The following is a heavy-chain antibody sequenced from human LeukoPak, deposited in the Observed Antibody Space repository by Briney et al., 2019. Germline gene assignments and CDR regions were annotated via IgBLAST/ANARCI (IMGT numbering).Heavy chain of an antibody. J-gene: IGHJ3*02. CDR2: IYYSGTT. CDR1: GGSISSYY. Sequence: SETLSLTCTVSGGSISSYYWSWIRQPPGKGLEWIGYIYYSGTTNYNPSLKSRVTISVDTSKNQFSLKLSSVTAADTAVYYCATTRRITMIGGAFDIWGQGTVVTVSS. D-gene: IGHD3-10*01. CDR3: ATTRRITMIGGAFDI. V-gene: IGHV4-59*08.